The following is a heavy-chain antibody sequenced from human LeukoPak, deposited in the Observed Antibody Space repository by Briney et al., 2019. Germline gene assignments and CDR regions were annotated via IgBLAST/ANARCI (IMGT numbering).Heavy chain of an antibody. D-gene: IGHD4-23*01. CDR1: GGSISSGGYY. J-gene: IGHJ3*02. V-gene: IGHV4-30-2*01. CDR2: IYHSGST. CDR3: ARTVGLVGLGDAFDI. Sequence: SETLSLTCTVSGGSISSGGYYWSWIRQPPGKGLEWIGYIYHSGSTYYNPSLKSRVTISVDTSKNQFSLKLSSVTAAVTAVYYCARTVGLVGLGDAFDIWGQGTMVTVSS.